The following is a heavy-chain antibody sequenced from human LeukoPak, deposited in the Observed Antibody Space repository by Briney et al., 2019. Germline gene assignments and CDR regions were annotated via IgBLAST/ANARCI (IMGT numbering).Heavy chain of an antibody. V-gene: IGHV3-7*01. CDR3: ARSYTSSGYYYGVAY. J-gene: IGHJ4*02. CDR2: IKHDGRDK. D-gene: IGHD3-22*01. CDR1: GFTFNNYW. Sequence: PGGSLRLSCVASGFTFNNYWMTWVRQAPGKGLDWVATIKHDGRDKYYVDSVKGRFAISRDNANNSLHLQMNSLRAEDTAVYFCARSYTSSGYYYGVAYWGQGILVTVSS.